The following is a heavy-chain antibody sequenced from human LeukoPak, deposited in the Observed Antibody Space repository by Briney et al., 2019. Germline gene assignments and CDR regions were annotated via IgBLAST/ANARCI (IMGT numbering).Heavy chain of an antibody. J-gene: IGHJ4*02. D-gene: IGHD6-13*01. Sequence: PGRSLRLSCAASGFTFSSYGMHWVRQAPGKGLEWVAVIWYDGSNKYYADSVKGRFTISRDNSKNTLYLQMNSLRAEDTAVYYCARERGAAPGGPPVDFWGQGTLVIVSS. V-gene: IGHV3-33*01. CDR2: IWYDGSNK. CDR1: GFTFSSYG. CDR3: ARERGAAPGGPPVDF.